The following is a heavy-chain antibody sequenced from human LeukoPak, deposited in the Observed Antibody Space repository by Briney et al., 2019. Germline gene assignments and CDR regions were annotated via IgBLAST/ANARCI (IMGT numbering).Heavy chain of an antibody. V-gene: IGHV1-46*01. D-gene: IGHD1-26*01. J-gene: IGHJ2*01. Sequence: GASVKVSCKASGYTFTSYYMHWVRQAPGQGLEWMGIINPSGGSTSCAQKFQGRVTMTRDMSTSTVYMELSSLRSEDTAVYYCARAFELPLWYFDLWGRGTLVTVSS. CDR1: GYTFTSYY. CDR3: ARAFELPLWYFDL. CDR2: INPSGGST.